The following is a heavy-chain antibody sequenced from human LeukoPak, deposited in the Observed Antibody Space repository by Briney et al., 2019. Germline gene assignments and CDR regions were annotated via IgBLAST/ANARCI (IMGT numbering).Heavy chain of an antibody. CDR3: VRYCSSTSCFPHPYYFDY. CDR1: GFTFSSYA. CDR2: ISGSGGST. D-gene: IGHD2-2*01. Sequence: PGGSLRLSCAASGFTFSSYAMSWVRQAPGKGLECVSAISGSGGSTYYADSVKGRFTISRDNSKNTLYLQMNSLRAEDTAVYYCVRYCSSTSCFPHPYYFDYWGQGTLVTVSS. V-gene: IGHV3-23*01. J-gene: IGHJ4*02.